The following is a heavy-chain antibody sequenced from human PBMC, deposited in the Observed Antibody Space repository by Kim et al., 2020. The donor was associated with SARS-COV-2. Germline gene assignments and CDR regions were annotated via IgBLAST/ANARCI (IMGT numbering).Heavy chain of an antibody. J-gene: IGHJ4*02. Sequence: SETLSLTCTVSGGSISSSSYYWGWIRQPPGKGLEWIGSIYYSGSTYYNPSLKSRVTISVDTSKNQFSLKLSSVTAADTAVYYCARGPLEDTAMLYWGQGTLVTVSS. V-gene: IGHV4-39*07. CDR2: IYYSGST. D-gene: IGHD5-18*01. CDR1: GGSISSSSYY. CDR3: ARGPLEDTAMLY.